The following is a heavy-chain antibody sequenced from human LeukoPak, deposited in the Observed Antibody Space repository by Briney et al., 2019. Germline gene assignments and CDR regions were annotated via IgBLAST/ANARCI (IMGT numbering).Heavy chain of an antibody. Sequence: PGGALRLSCVESGVTFREDAMRGGREAPGGGGERGSAISISGRITYYAVSVQGRFTISRDNSKNTLYLQMNSLRAEDTAVYHCAKGIQWEFPFVHSVQRTPLTVSS. V-gene: IGHV3-23*01. CDR1: GVTFREDA. J-gene: IGHJ4*02. CDR2: ISISGRIT. CDR3: AKGIQWEFPFVH. D-gene: IGHD1-26*01.